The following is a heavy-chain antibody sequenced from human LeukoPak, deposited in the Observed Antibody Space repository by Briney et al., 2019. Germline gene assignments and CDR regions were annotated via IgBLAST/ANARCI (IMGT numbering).Heavy chain of an antibody. CDR1: GFTFSNYA. J-gene: IGHJ4*02. CDR2: ISGSGDST. V-gene: IGHV3-23*01. D-gene: IGHD2-2*01. CDR3: AKYDLSSSWTRTGFEY. Sequence: GGSLRLSCAASGFTFSNYAMTWVRQAPGKGLEKISSISGSGDSTFHADSVKGRFTISRDNSKNTLYLHMNNLRVEDTAVYYCAKYDLSSSWTRTGFEYWGQGSLVTVSS.